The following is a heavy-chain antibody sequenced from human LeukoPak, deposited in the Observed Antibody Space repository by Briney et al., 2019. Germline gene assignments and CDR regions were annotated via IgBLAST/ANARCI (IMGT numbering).Heavy chain of an antibody. CDR2: FYPGDSDT. J-gene: IGHJ4*02. CDR1: GYSFTSYW. V-gene: IGHV5-51*01. Sequence: HGESLKISCKGSGYSFTSYWIGWVRQMPGKGLEWMGIFYPGDSDTRYSPSFQGQVTISADKSITTAYLQWSSLNSSDTAMYYCARLRYGSGSSYFDFWGQGTLVTVSS. D-gene: IGHD3-10*01. CDR3: ARLRYGSGSSYFDF.